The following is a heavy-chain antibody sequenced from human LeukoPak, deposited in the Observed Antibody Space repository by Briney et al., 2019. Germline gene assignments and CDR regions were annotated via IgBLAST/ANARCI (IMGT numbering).Heavy chain of an antibody. Sequence: GGSLRLSCAASGFTFSSYSMNWVRQAPGKGLGWVSSISSSSSFIYYADSVKGRFTISRDNAKNSLYLQMNSLRAEDTAVYYCARDQGDTGDSSGYYYVCDYWGQGTLVTVSS. CDR2: ISSSSSFI. D-gene: IGHD3-22*01. V-gene: IGHV3-21*01. CDR3: ARDQGDTGDSSGYYYVCDY. J-gene: IGHJ4*02. CDR1: GFTFSSYS.